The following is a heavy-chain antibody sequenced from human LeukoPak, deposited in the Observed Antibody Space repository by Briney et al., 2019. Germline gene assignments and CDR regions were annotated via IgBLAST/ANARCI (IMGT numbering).Heavy chain of an antibody. J-gene: IGHJ5*02. V-gene: IGHV3-74*01. Sequence: GGSLRLSCAASEFTFSSHWMHWVRQVPGKGLVYIAYIDNDGTNTNYADSVKGRFTISRDNAKNTLYLQMNSLRVEDTTVYYCVRDRPHNCFDPWGQGTLVTVSS. CDR3: VRDRPHNCFDP. CDR2: IDNDGTNT. D-gene: IGHD6-6*01. CDR1: EFTFSSHW.